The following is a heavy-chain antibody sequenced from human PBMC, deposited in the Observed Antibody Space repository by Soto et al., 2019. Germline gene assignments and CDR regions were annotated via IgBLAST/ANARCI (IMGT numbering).Heavy chain of an antibody. V-gene: IGHV1-58*01. CDR3: AADDMTTFI. Sequence: ASVKVSCKASGFTFTSSAVQWVRQARGQRLEWIGWIVVGSGNTNSAQKFQERVTFTRDMSTSTVYMELSSLIFEDTAVYYCAADDMTTFIWGQGTLVTVSS. CDR1: GFTFTSSA. D-gene: IGHD1-1*01. J-gene: IGHJ4*02. CDR2: IVVGSGNT.